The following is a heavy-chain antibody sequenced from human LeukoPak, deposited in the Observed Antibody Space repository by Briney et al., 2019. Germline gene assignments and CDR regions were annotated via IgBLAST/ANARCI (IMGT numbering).Heavy chain of an antibody. D-gene: IGHD1-26*01. V-gene: IGHV3-43D*03. CDR2: ISWDGGST. J-gene: IGHJ4*02. CDR1: GFTFDDYA. CDR3: ARDQGQWEPAYYFDY. Sequence: GGSLRLSCAASGFTFDDYAMHWVRQAPGKGLEWVSLISWDGGSTYYADSVKGRFTISRDNSKNSLYLQMNSLRAEDTALYYCARDQGQWEPAYYFDYWGQGTLVTVSS.